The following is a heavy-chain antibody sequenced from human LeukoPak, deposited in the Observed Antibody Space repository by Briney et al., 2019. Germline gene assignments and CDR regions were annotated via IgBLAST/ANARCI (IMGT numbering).Heavy chain of an antibody. CDR2: ISSSSSYI. V-gene: IGHV3-11*06. D-gene: IGHD3-10*02. CDR3: ARDGLTMYRLYYGMDV. CDR1: GFTFSDYY. J-gene: IGHJ6*02. Sequence: GGSLRLSCAASGFTFSDYYMSWIRQAPGKGLEWVSSISSSSSYIYYADSVKGRFTISRDNAKNSLYLQMNSLRAEDTAVYYCARDGLTMYRLYYGMDVWGQGTTVTVSS.